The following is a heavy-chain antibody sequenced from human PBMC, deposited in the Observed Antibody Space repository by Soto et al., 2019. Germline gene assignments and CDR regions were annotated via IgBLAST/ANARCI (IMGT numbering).Heavy chain of an antibody. V-gene: IGHV4-59*01. J-gene: IGHJ4*02. CDR2: IYDSGSA. Sequence: QVQLQESGPGLVKPSETLSLTCTVSGGSITGYYWSWIRQPPGQGLVWHGYIYDSGSANYNPSLMSPASMSVETSKKQFSLKLSSGTAADTAVYYCARVIVWSGSYHFDFWGQGTLVTVSP. CDR3: ARVIVWSGSYHFDF. CDR1: GGSITGYY. D-gene: IGHD1-26*01.